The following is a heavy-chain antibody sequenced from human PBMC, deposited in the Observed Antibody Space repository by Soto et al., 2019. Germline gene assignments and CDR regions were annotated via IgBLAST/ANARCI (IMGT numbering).Heavy chain of an antibody. CDR3: ARDRRGYDDSSAYYYVHWFDP. CDR1: GCTFSSYA. Sequence: SVKVSCKASGCTFSSYAISWVRQAPGQGLEWMGGIIPIFGTANYAQKFQGRVTITADESTSTAYMELSSLRSEDTAAYYCARDRRGYDDSSAYYYVHWFDPWG. D-gene: IGHD3-22*01. J-gene: IGHJ5*02. CDR2: IIPIFGTA. V-gene: IGHV1-69*13.